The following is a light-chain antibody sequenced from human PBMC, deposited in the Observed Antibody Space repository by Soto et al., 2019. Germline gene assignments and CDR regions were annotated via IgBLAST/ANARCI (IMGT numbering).Light chain of an antibody. CDR1: ESVPTT. V-gene: IGKV3-15*01. J-gene: IGKJ3*01. Sequence: ELVRTSPQAPFSFPPGERVPFSSRASESVPTTLAWYKKKPGQGPSLLIYYPSTRVTGVPDRFSGSGSGTEFTLTISSLQSEDFGVYYCQHYSNWPPTFGPGTKVEIK. CDR2: YPS. CDR3: QHYSNWPPT.